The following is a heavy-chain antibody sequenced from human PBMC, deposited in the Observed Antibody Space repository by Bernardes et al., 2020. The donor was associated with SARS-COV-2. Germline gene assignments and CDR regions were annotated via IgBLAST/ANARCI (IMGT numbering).Heavy chain of an antibody. D-gene: IGHD6-6*01. CDR1: DYTFTSYG. Sequence: ASVKVSCKASDYTFTSYGISWVRQAPGQGLEWMGWISADSGNTDYAQKIQGRVTMTTDTSTSTAYMELRSLRSDDTAVYYCATESRSSSSEWYFDLWGRGTLVTVSS. CDR2: ISADSGNT. J-gene: IGHJ2*01. V-gene: IGHV1-18*01. CDR3: ATESRSSSSEWYFDL.